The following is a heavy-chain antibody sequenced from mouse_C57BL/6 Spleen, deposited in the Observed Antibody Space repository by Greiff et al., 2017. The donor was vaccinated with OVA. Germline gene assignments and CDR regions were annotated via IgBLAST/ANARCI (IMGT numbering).Heavy chain of an antibody. Sequence: EVMLVESGGGLVKPGGSLKLSCAASGFTFSDYGMHWVRQAPEKGLEWVAYISSGSSTIYYADTVKGRFTISRDNAKNTLFLQMTSLRSEDTAMYYCARPSYYDYAMDYWGQGTSVTVSS. CDR2: ISSGSSTI. V-gene: IGHV5-17*01. CDR1: GFTFSDYG. CDR3: ARPSYYDYAMDY. D-gene: IGHD1-1*01. J-gene: IGHJ4*01.